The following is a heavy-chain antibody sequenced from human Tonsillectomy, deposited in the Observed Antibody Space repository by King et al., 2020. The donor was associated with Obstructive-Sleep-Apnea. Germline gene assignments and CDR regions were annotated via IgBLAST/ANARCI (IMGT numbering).Heavy chain of an antibody. Sequence: VQLVESGGGVVQPGRSLRLSCAASGFTFSSFAMHWVRQAPGKGLEWVALISYDGTNMDYPDSVKGRFTISRDNSKNTVYLQMNSLRAEDTAVYYCARGSGEFDYWGQGTLVTVSS. V-gene: IGHV3-30*04. CDR2: ISYDGTNM. J-gene: IGHJ4*02. D-gene: IGHD3-10*01. CDR1: GFTFSSFA. CDR3: ARGSGEFDY.